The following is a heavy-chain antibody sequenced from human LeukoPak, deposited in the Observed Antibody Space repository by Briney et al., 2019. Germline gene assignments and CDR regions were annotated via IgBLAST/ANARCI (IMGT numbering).Heavy chain of an antibody. CDR2: INHSGST. D-gene: IGHD6-19*01. CDR1: GGFFSGYY. J-gene: IGHJ4*02. CDR3: ARVEVAVADY. V-gene: IGHV4-34*01. Sequence: SETLSLTCAVYGGFFSGYYWSWIRQPPGKGLEWIGEINHSGSTNYNPSLKSRVTISVDTSKNQFSLKLSSVTAADTAVYYCARVEVAVADYWGQGTLVTVSS.